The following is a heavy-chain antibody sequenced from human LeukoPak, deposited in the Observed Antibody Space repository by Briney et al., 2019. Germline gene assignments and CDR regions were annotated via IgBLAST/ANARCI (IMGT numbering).Heavy chain of an antibody. J-gene: IGHJ4*02. V-gene: IGHV3-21*01. D-gene: IGHD1-14*01. CDR3: ARGHLIVDRIDF. CDR1: GFTFSSFG. Sequence: GGSLRLSCVASGFTFSSFGMNWVRQAPGKGLEWVSSISSTSNYIYYADSVKGRFTISRDNAKNSLSLQMNSLRAEDTAVYYRARGHLIVDRIDFWGQGTLVTVSS. CDR2: ISSTSNYI.